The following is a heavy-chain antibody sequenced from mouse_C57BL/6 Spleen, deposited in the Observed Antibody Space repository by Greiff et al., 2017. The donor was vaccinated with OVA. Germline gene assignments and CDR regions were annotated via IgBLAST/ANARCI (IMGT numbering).Heavy chain of an antibody. V-gene: IGHV2-2*01. Sequence: VQLQQSGPGLVQPSQSLSITCTVSGFSLTSYGVHWVRQSPGTGLEWLGVIWSGGSTDYNAAFISRLSISKDNSKSQVFFKMNSLQADDTAIYYCARPLYYSNYVNAMDYWGQGTSVTVSS. D-gene: IGHD2-5*01. CDR1: GFSLTSYG. CDR2: IWSGGST. CDR3: ARPLYYSNYVNAMDY. J-gene: IGHJ4*01.